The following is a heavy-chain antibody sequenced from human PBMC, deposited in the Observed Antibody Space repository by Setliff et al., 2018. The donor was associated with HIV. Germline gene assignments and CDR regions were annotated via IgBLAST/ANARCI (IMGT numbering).Heavy chain of an antibody. CDR1: GASIRGHY. CDR3: ARSLVPSGYYYGRHAFDI. D-gene: IGHD3-22*01. Sequence: PSETLSLTCSVSGASIRGHYWNWIRQSPGKGLEWIGNIYYSGNTNYNPSFKSRVTISVDTSKNQFSLRVNSVTAADTAVYYCARSLVPSGYYYGRHAFDIWGQGTKVTVS. J-gene: IGHJ3*02. V-gene: IGHV4-59*08. CDR2: IYYSGNT.